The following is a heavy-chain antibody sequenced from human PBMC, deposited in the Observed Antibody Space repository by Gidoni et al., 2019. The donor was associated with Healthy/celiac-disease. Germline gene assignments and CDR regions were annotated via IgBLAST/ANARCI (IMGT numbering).Heavy chain of an antibody. D-gene: IGHD5-18*01. V-gene: IGHV3-11*01. CDR2: VSSSGSTI. Sequence: QVQLVESGGGLVTPGGSLRLSWAASGFTFSDYYMGWIRQAPGKGLEGVSYVSSSGSTIYYADAGKGRFTISRDNAKNSLYLQMNSLRAEDTAVYYCARAYLVDTPRDYWGQGTLVTVSS. J-gene: IGHJ4*02. CDR1: GFTFSDYY. CDR3: ARAYLVDTPRDY.